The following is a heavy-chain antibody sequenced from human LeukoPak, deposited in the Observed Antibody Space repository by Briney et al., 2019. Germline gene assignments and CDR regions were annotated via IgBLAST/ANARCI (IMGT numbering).Heavy chain of an antibody. CDR3: AKVGTTVPHYFDC. V-gene: IGHV3-23*01. CDR2: ISDSGGSS. J-gene: IGHJ4*01. CDR1: GFTFSSYA. D-gene: IGHD4-17*01. Sequence: GESMRLSCAAAGFTFSSYAMSWVRQAPGEGLEWVSGISDSGGSSRYGPSVKGRFTISRDNCKNTLYLQMNGLRAEDTAVYYCAKVGTTVPHYFDCWGHGTLVTVSS.